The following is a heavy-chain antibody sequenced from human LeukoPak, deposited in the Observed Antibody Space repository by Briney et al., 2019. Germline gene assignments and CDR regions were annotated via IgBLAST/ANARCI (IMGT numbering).Heavy chain of an antibody. V-gene: IGHV3-7*01. Sequence: GGSLRLSCVASGFTFSRYWMSSVRQAPGKGLEWVANIKQDGDQKHYVDSVRGRFIISRDNAKNSLHLQMNSLRAEDTAVYYCARFAKGYGSGDIDYWGQGTLVTVSS. CDR1: GFTFSRYW. CDR2: IKQDGDQK. J-gene: IGHJ4*02. CDR3: ARFAKGYGSGDIDY. D-gene: IGHD3-10*01.